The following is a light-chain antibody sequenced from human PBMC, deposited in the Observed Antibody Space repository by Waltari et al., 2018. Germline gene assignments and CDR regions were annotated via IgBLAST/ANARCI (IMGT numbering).Light chain of an antibody. J-gene: IGLJ2*01. CDR2: DVT. CDR1: TSDIGYNKF. V-gene: IGLV2-14*01. CDR3: SSYTSSRTLI. Sequence: QSALTQPASVSGSPGQSIAISCTGTTSDIGYNKFVSWYQQNPGKAPKLIIYDVTGRPSGVSVRCSGAKSGNTASLTISGLQAEDEADYYCSSYTSSRTLIFGGGTKVTV.